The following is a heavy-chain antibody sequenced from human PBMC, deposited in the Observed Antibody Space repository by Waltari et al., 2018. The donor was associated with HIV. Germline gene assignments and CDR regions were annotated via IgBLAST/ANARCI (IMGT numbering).Heavy chain of an antibody. CDR1: AFTFSSSG. Sequence: QVHLVESGGGVVQPGRSLRLSCVASAFTFSSSGMHWVRQAPGKVLEWMAVISYDGTTKYYADSVKGRFIISRDNSKNTLYLQLNTLRPEDTAMYFCAKAKVVSSYYYSLEYWGQGTLVTVSS. CDR3: AKAKVVSSYYYSLEY. V-gene: IGHV3-30*18. J-gene: IGHJ4*02. CDR2: ISYDGTTK. D-gene: IGHD3-22*01.